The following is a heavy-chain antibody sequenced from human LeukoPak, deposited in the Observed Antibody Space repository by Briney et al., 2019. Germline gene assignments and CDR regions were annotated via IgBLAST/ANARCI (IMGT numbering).Heavy chain of an antibody. CDR2: MYTSGST. Sequence: PSETLSLTCTVSGGSITSYYWSWIRQPAGKGLEWIGRMYTSGSTNYNLSLKSRVTMSIDTSKNQFSLKLSSVTAADTAVYFCARGVYFDSSGLSPALDLWGRGTLVTVSS. J-gene: IGHJ2*01. CDR3: ARGVYFDSSGLSPALDL. D-gene: IGHD3-22*01. V-gene: IGHV4-4*07. CDR1: GGSITSYY.